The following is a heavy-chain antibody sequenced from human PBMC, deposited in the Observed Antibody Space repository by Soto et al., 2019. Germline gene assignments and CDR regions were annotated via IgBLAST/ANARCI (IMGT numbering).Heavy chain of an antibody. CDR3: ARGDGDYNDGNGYLGRH. CDR1: GFTFSSYW. D-gene: IGHD5-18*01. CDR2: IKSDGSGT. J-gene: IGHJ4*02. Sequence: EVQLVESGGGLVQPGGSLRLSCAASGFTFSSYWMHWVRQAPGKGLVWVSRIKSDGSGTYYEDSVKGRLTISRDKAKNTLYLQMNSLRAEDTSVYYCARGDGDYNDGNGYLGRHWGQGTLVTVSS. V-gene: IGHV3-74*01.